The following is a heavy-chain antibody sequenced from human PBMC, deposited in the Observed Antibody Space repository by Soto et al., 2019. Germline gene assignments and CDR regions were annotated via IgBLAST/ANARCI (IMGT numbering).Heavy chain of an antibody. V-gene: IGHV4-31*03. Sequence: KPSETLSLTCTVSGGSISSGGYYWSWIRQHPGKGLEWIGYIYYSGSTYYNPSLKSRVTISVDTSKNQFSLKLSSVTAADTAVYYCARCLRFLEWFPDAFDIWGQGTMVTVSS. D-gene: IGHD3-3*01. CDR2: IYYSGST. J-gene: IGHJ3*02. CDR3: ARCLRFLEWFPDAFDI. CDR1: GGSISSGGYY.